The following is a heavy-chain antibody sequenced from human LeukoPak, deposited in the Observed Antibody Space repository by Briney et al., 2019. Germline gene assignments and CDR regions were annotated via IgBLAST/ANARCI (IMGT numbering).Heavy chain of an antibody. CDR2: INPNSGGT. CDR1: GYTFTGYY. D-gene: IGHD3-10*01. Sequence: ASVKVSCKASGYTFTGYYMHWVRQAPGQGLEWMGRINPNSGGTNYAQKFQGRVTMTRDTSISTAYMELSRLRSDDTAVYYCARAYGSGSYYNGHHLNYWGQGTLVTVSS. J-gene: IGHJ4*02. CDR3: ARAYGSGSYYNGHHLNY. V-gene: IGHV1-2*06.